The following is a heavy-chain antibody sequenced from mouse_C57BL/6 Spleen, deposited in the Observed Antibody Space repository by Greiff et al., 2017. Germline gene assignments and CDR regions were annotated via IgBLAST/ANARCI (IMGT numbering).Heavy chain of an antibody. D-gene: IGHD1-1*01. J-gene: IGHJ1*03. CDR2: LYPSDSET. V-gene: IGHV1-61*01. CDR1: GYTFTSYW. CDR3: ARPYYGSSFYWYFDV. Sequence: QVQLQQPGAELVRPGSSVKLSCKASGYTFTSYWMDWVKQRPGQGLEWIGNLYPSDSETHYNQKFKDKATLTVDKSSSTAYMQLSSLTSEDSAVXYCARPYYGSSFYWYFDVWGTGTTVTVSS.